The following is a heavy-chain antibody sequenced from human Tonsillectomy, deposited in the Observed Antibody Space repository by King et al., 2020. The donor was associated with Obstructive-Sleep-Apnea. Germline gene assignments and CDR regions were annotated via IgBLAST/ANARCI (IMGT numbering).Heavy chain of an antibody. V-gene: IGHV3-21*01. CDR1: GFIFGDYS. Sequence: QLVQSGGGLVKPGGSLRLSCAASGFIFGDYSMNWVRQAPGKGLEWVSCISSGSSYIYYADSVRGRFTISRDNAKNSLYLQMNSLRAEDTTVYYCARDLGHYDYVSGTYIVGAFDIWGQGTMVTVSS. D-gene: IGHD3-16*01. CDR3: ARDLGHYDYVSGTYIVGAFDI. J-gene: IGHJ3*02. CDR2: ISSGSSYI.